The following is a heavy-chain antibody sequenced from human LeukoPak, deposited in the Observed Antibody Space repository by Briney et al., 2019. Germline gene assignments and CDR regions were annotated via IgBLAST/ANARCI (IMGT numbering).Heavy chain of an antibody. CDR2: IKQDGSER. Sequence: PGGSLRLSCADSGFTFSSYWMSWVRQAPGKGLEWVANIKQDGSERYYVDSVKGRFTISRDNAKNSLYLQMNSLRAEDTAVYYCARDSTYGDFDYWGQGTLVTVSS. CDR3: ARDSTYGDFDY. V-gene: IGHV3-7*01. D-gene: IGHD3-10*01. CDR1: GFTFSSYW. J-gene: IGHJ4*02.